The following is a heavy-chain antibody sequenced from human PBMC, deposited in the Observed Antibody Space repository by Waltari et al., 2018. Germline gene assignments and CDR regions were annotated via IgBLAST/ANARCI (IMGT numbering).Heavy chain of an antibody. D-gene: IGHD3-10*01. J-gene: IGHJ3*02. CDR1: GDSVSSTSAT. Sequence: QVQLRQSGPGLVKPSQTLSLTCAISGDSVSSTSATWNWIRQSPSRGLEWLGRRSLYFKWSHAYATSVQSRITLIPETSKNQFSLQLTSVSPEDTAVYYCAREGVIRGAYDAFDIWGQGTMVTVSS. CDR2: RSLYFKWSH. CDR3: AREGVIRGAYDAFDI. V-gene: IGHV6-1*01.